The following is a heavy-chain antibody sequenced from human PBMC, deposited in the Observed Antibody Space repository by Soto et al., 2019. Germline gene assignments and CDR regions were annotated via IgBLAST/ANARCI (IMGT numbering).Heavy chain of an antibody. Sequence: GGSLRLSCAASGFTFSSYAMHWVLQAPGKGLEWVAVISYDGSNKYYADSVKGRFTISRDNSKNTLYLQMNSLRAEDTAVYYGASLSSWSGFDYWGQGTLVTVSS. CDR1: GFTFSSYA. CDR2: ISYDGSNK. D-gene: IGHD6-13*01. J-gene: IGHJ4*02. CDR3: ASLSSWSGFDY. V-gene: IGHV3-30-3*01.